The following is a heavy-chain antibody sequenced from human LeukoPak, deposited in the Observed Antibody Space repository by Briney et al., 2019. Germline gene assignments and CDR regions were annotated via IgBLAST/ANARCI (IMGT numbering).Heavy chain of an antibody. CDR1: GFTLSTKY. J-gene: IGHJ3*02. V-gene: IGHV3-66*02. CDR2: IYSGGKT. CDR3: ARDGAFDI. Sequence: GGSLRLSCAASGFTLSTKYMNWVRQAPGKGLEWVSVIYSGGKTYYEASVKGRFTISRDNSKNTLYLQMNSLRAEDTAVYYCARDGAFDIWGQGTMVTVSS.